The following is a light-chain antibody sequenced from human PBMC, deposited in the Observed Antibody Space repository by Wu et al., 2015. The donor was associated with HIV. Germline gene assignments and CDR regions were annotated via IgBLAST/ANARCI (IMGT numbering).Light chain of an antibody. CDR1: QGIGSW. J-gene: IGKJ1*01. CDR2: AAS. CDR3: QKYNTAPWT. V-gene: IGKV1-12*01. Sequence: DIQMTQSPSSVSASVGDRVTITCRASQGIGSWLGWYQQKLGKAPKLLIYAASNLQSGVPSRFSGSGSGTDFTLTISSLQPEDVATYYCQKYNTAPWTFGQGTKVEMK.